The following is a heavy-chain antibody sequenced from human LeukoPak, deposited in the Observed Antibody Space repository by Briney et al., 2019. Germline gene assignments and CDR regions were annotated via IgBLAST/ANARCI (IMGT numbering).Heavy chain of an antibody. J-gene: IGHJ4*02. Sequence: SETLSLTCTVSVGSISSYYWSLIRQPPGKGLEWIGYIYYSGSTNYNPSLKSRVTISVDTSKNQFSLKLSSVTAADTAVYYCARSEDSYGLDYWGQGTLVTVSS. CDR1: VGSISSYY. V-gene: IGHV4-59*08. CDR2: IYYSGST. CDR3: ARSEDSYGLDY. D-gene: IGHD5-18*01.